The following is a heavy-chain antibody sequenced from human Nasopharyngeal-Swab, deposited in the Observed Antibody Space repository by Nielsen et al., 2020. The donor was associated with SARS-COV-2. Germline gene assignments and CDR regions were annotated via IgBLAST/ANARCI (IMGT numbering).Heavy chain of an antibody. V-gene: IGHV4-39*07. D-gene: IGHD2-21*02. J-gene: IGHJ2*01. CDR3: ARGQATGLVVVTSSGYFDL. CDR2: MYTSGST. CDR1: GGSISSSSYY. Sequence: SETLSLTCTVSGGSISSSSYYWGWIRQPPGKGLEWIGRMYTSGSTTYNPSLKSRVTISVDTSKNQLSLKLSSVTAADTAVYYCARGQATGLVVVTSSGYFDLWGRGTLVTVSS.